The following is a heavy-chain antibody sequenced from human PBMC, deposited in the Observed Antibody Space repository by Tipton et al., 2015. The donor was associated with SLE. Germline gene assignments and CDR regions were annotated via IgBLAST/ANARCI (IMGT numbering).Heavy chain of an antibody. D-gene: IGHD3-22*01. V-gene: IGHV4-59*01. J-gene: IGHJ4*02. CDR3: ARVDNSGYYCFDD. CDR2: IYYSGSI. Sequence: TLSLTCAVYGGSFSGYYWSWIRHPPGKGLEWIGYIYYSGSITYNPSLKSQVTISVDTSKNQFFLKLGSVTAAETAVYYCARVDNSGYYCFDDWGQGTLVTVSS. CDR1: GGSFSGYY.